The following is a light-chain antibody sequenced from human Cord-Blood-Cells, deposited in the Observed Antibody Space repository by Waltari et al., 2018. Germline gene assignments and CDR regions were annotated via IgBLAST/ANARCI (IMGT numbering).Light chain of an antibody. CDR1: SSDVVGYSN. CDR3: CSYAGSYTWV. Sequence: TALTQPRYVSWFPGQSVSISCTGTSSDVVGYSNVTWYQQHPGKAPKLMIYDVSKPPSGVPDRFSGSKSGNTASLTISGLQAEDEADYYCCSYAGSYTWVFGGGTKLTVL. J-gene: IGLJ3*02. V-gene: IGLV2-11*01. CDR2: DVS.